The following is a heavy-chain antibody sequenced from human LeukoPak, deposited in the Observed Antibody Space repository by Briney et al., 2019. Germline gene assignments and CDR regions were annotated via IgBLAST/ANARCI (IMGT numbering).Heavy chain of an antibody. D-gene: IGHD7-27*01. CDR3: ARDDNWGFDY. Sequence: PGGSLRLSCAPSGFSFSDYSMNWVRQAPGKGLEWVANMRGSGSGMGSGNYYAGSVKGRFTISRDNAKNSLYLQMNSLRAEDTAFYYCARDDNWGFDYWGQGALVTVSS. J-gene: IGHJ4*02. V-gene: IGHV3-21*05. CDR2: MRGSGSGM. CDR1: GFSFSDYS.